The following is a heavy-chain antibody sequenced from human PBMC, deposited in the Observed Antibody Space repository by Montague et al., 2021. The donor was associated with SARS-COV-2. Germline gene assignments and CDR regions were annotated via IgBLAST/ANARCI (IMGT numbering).Heavy chain of an antibody. CDR3: ARGRGLAVLFDFYYYGMDV. D-gene: IGHD6-19*01. V-gene: IGHV4-39*01. CDR2: IYYSGST. J-gene: IGHJ6*02. Sequence: SETLSLTCTVSGGSISSSSYYWGWIRQPPGKGLEWIGSIYYSGSTYYNPSLKSRVTISVDTSKNQFSLKLRSVTAADTAVYYCARGRGLAVLFDFYYYGMDVWGQGTTVTVSS. CDR1: GGSISSSSYY.